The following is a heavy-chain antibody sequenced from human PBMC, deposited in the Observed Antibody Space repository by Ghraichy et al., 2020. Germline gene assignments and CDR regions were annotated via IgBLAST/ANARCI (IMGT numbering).Heavy chain of an antibody. CDR3: AKDGVAYASGWYGYLQH. CDR2: ISYDGSNK. CDR1: GFTFSSYG. D-gene: IGHD6-19*01. Sequence: GGSLRLSCAASGFTFSSYGMHWVRQAPGKGLEWVAVISYDGSNKYYADSVKGRFTISRDNSKNTLYLQMNSLRAEDTAVYYCAKDGVAYASGWYGYLQHWGQGTLVTVSS. V-gene: IGHV3-30*18. J-gene: IGHJ1*01.